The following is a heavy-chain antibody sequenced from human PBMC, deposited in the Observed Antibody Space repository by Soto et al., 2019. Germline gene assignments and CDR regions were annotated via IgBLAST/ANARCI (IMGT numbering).Heavy chain of an antibody. CDR1: GGTFGNSA. CDR2: IIPIFPTP. J-gene: IGHJ6*02. CDR3: ARDKDRQQLGGNYYYAMDV. D-gene: IGHD3-3*02. Sequence: QVQLVQSGAEVKKPGSSVTVSCKASGGTFGNSAISWVRQAPGQGLEWVGGIIPIFPTPDYAQTFQGRVTITADESTSTAYMELTSLRSEYKAVYYCARDKDRQQLGGNYYYAMDVWGQGTTVTVSS. V-gene: IGHV1-69*12.